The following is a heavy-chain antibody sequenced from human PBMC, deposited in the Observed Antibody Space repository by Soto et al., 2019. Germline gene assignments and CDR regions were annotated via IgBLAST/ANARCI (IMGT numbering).Heavy chain of an antibody. Sequence: ASVKVSCKASGYTFRDYDINWVRQASGQGLEWLGWMNPNSGNTAYAQKFQGRVTMTGDTSTNTAYMELSDLRFADTAVYYCTRRARIGKQLWLPFDSWAQGTLVTVSS. CDR3: TRRARIGKQLWLPFDS. CDR1: GYTFRDYD. D-gene: IGHD3-22*01. CDR2: MNPNSGNT. V-gene: IGHV1-8*01. J-gene: IGHJ4*02.